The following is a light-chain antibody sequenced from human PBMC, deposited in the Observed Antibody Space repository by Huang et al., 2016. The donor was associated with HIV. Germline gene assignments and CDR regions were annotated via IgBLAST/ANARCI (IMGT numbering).Light chain of an antibody. CDR2: GAS. CDR1: QSVSSSD. J-gene: IGKJ2*01. V-gene: IGKV3-20*01. Sequence: EIVLTQSPGTLSLSPGERATLSCRASQSVSSSDLAWYQQTPGQAPRLLLYGASSRATGIPDRVSCSGSGTDFTRTISRLEPEDFAVYYCQQYGSSPETFGQGTKLEIK. CDR3: QQYGSSPET.